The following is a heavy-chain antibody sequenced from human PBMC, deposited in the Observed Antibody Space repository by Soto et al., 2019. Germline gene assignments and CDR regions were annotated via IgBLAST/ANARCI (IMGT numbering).Heavy chain of an antibody. CDR1: GGSTSSYY. J-gene: IGHJ3*02. Sequence: SETLSLTCTVSGGSTSSYYWSWIRQPPGKGLEWIGYIYYSGSTNYNPSLKSRVTISVDTSKNQFSLKLSSVTAADTAVYYCATGVGYCSGGSCYSAFDIWGQGTMVTVSS. D-gene: IGHD2-15*01. CDR3: ATGVGYCSGGSCYSAFDI. V-gene: IGHV4-59*01. CDR2: IYYSGST.